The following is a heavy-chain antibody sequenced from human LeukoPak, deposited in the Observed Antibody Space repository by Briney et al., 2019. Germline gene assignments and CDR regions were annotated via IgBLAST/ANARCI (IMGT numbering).Heavy chain of an antibody. CDR2: ISSSSSYI. D-gene: IGHD5-12*01. Sequence: GGSLRLSCAASGFTFSSYSMNWVRQAPGKGLEWVSSISSSSSYIYYADSVKGRFTISRDNAKNSLYLQMNSLRAEDTAVYYCARDPRGSGYDTHFDYWGQGTLVTVSS. CDR3: ARDPRGSGYDTHFDY. V-gene: IGHV3-21*01. CDR1: GFTFSSYS. J-gene: IGHJ4*02.